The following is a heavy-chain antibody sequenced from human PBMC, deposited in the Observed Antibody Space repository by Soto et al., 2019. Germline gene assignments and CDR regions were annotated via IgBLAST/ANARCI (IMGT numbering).Heavy chain of an antibody. CDR1: GYTFTGYY. V-gene: IGHV1-2*02. CDR2: INPNSGGT. CDR3: ARDRGYSYGHYYYGMDV. J-gene: IGHJ6*02. Sequence: QVQLVQSGAEVKKPGASVKVSCKASGYTFTGYYMHWVRQAPGQGLEWMGWINPNSGGTNYAQKFQGRFTMTRYTSLSTAYMELSRLRSDDTAVYYCARDRGYSYGHYYYGMDVWCQGNTVTVSS. D-gene: IGHD5-18*01.